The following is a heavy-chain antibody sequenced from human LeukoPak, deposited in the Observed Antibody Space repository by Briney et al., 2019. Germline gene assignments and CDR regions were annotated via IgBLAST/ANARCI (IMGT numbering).Heavy chain of an antibody. D-gene: IGHD3-9*01. Sequence: GGSLRLSCAASGFTFSSYSMNWVRQAPGKGLEWVSYISSSSSTIYYADSVKGRFTISRDNAKNSLYLQMNSLSAEDTAVYYCASTVLRYFDWPSPFDYWGQGTLVTVSS. CDR3: ASTVLRYFDWPSPFDY. CDR2: ISSSSSTI. CDR1: GFTFSSYS. V-gene: IGHV3-48*04. J-gene: IGHJ4*02.